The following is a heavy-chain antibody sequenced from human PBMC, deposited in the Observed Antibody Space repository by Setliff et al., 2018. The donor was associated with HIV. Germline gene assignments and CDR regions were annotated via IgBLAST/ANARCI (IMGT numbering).Heavy chain of an antibody. V-gene: IGHV4-30-4*08. Sequence: SETLSLTCTVSGGSISSGDYYWSWIRQPPGKGLEWIGYIYYSGSTYYNPSLKSRVTISVDTSKNQFSLKLSSVTAADTAVYYCARAPPYKWEPSQDYWGQGTLVTGSS. CDR3: ARAPPYKWEPSQDY. D-gene: IGHD1-26*01. CDR2: IYYSGST. J-gene: IGHJ4*02. CDR1: GGSISSGDYY.